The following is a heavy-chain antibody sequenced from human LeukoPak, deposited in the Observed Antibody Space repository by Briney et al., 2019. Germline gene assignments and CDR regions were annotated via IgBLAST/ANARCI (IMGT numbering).Heavy chain of an antibody. CDR2: IYYSENT. V-gene: IGHV4-59*01. J-gene: IGHJ2*01. CDR1: GGSIGSYY. D-gene: IGHD6-19*01. CDR3: ARDSSGVSDGWYFDV. Sequence: PSETLSLTCTVSGGSIGSYYWSWVRQPPGKGLEWVGYIYYSENTNYNPSLKSRVTISVDTSKNQFSLNLTSVTAADTAFYYCARDSSGVSDGWYFDVWGQGTLVSVSS.